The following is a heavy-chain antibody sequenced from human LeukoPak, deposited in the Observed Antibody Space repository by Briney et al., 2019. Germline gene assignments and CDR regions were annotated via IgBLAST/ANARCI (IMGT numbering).Heavy chain of an antibody. CDR3: ARDKWDSGSHGFDY. CDR2: NSAYNGNT. D-gene: IGHD1-26*01. CDR1: GYTFTSYG. V-gene: IGHV1-18*01. J-gene: IGHJ4*02. Sequence: ASVTVSCKASGYTFTSYGISWVRQAPGQGLEWMGWNSAYNGNTNYAQKLQGRVTMTTDTSTSTAYMELRSLRSDDTAVYYCARDKWDSGSHGFDYWGQGTLVTVSS.